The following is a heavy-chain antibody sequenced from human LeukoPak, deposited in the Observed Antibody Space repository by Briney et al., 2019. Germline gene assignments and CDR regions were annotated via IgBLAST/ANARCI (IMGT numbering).Heavy chain of an antibody. CDR2: IYWDDDK. J-gene: IGHJ4*02. V-gene: IGHV2-5*02. CDR1: GFSLSTSGVG. Sequence: SGPTLVKPTQTLTLTCTSSGFSLSTSGVGVGWIRQPPGKALEWLALIYWDDDKRYSPSLKSRLTITKDTSKNQVVLTMTNMDPVDTATYYCAHRREDYGDYRYYFDYWGQGTLVTVSS. CDR3: AHRREDYGDYRYYFDY. D-gene: IGHD4-17*01.